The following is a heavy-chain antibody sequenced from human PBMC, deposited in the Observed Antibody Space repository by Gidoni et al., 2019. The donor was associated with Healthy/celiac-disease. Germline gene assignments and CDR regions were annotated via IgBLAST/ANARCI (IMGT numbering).Heavy chain of an antibody. CDR1: GFPLSSYW. V-gene: IGHV3-7*01. J-gene: IGHJ6*02. Sequence: EVQLVESGGGLVQPGGSLRLSCAASGFPLSSYWMSWVRQAPGKGLEGVANIKQDGSEKYYVDSVKGRFTISRDNAKNSLYLQMNSLRAEDTAVYYCARDTIARGMDVWGQGTTVTVSS. CDR3: ARDTIARGMDV. CDR2: IKQDGSEK. D-gene: IGHD6-6*01.